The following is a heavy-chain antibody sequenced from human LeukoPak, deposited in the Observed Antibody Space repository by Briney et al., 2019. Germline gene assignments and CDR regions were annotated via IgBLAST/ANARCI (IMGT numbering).Heavy chain of an antibody. CDR2: MNSDTGYT. CDR3: TRGATQGLINWFDP. V-gene: IGHV1-8*01. J-gene: IGHJ5*02. Sequence: ASVKVSCKASGYIFTSNDINWVRQAAGQGLEWMGWMNSDTGYTGYALKFLDRITLTRNTSISTAYMELSSLTPEDTAVYYCTRGATQGLINWFDPWGQGTLVTVSS. CDR1: GYIFTSND. D-gene: IGHD2-21*01.